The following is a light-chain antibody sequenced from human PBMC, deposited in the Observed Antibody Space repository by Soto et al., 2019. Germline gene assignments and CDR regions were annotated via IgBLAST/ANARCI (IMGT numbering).Light chain of an antibody. CDR2: DAS. CDR1: QSITTW. J-gene: IGKJ2*01. V-gene: IGKV1-5*01. Sequence: DIQMTQSPSTLSASVGDRVSITCRTSQSITTWLAWYQQKPGKAPKVLIYDASSLERGVPSRFSGSGSETEFTLTLNSLQPDDFATYYCLQHHSYHTFGQGTKLEMK. CDR3: LQHHSYHT.